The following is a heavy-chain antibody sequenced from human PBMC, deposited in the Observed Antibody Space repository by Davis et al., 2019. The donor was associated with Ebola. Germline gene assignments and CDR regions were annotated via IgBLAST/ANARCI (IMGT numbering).Heavy chain of an antibody. V-gene: IGHV3-64*02. J-gene: IGHJ4*02. CDR3: ARDSGSVALDY. CDR1: GFIFSSYA. CDR2: INSNGGNT. D-gene: IGHD6-19*01. Sequence: GESLKISCAASGFIFSSYAMHWVRQAPGKGLEYVSAINSNGGNTYYADSVKGRFTISRDNSKNTLYLQMGSLRAEDMAVYYCARDSGSVALDYWSQGTLVTVSS.